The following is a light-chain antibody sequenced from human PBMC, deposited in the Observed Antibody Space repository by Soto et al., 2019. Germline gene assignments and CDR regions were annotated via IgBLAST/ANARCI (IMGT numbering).Light chain of an antibody. Sequence: QSVLTQPASVSGSPGQSITISCTGTSSDVGGYNYVSWYQQQPDKAPKLMIYDVSNRPSGVSIRFSGSKSDNTASLTISGLQAEDEAVYYCNSYTTSSTHVIFGGGTKLTVL. V-gene: IGLV2-14*03. J-gene: IGLJ2*01. CDR2: DVS. CDR3: NSYTTSSTHVI. CDR1: SSDVGGYNY.